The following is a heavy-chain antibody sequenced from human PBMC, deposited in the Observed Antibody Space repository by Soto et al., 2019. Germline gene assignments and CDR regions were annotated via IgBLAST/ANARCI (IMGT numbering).Heavy chain of an antibody. CDR3: ARDYLDIVVVVAATGWFDP. CDR1: GYTFTSYG. D-gene: IGHD2-15*01. CDR2: ISAYNGNT. V-gene: IGHV1-18*01. J-gene: IGHJ5*02. Sequence: GASVKVSCKASGYTFTSYGISWVRQAPGQGLEWMGWISAYNGNTNYAQKLQGRVTMTTDTSTSTAYMELRSLRSDDTAVYYCARDYLDIVVVVAATGWFDPWGQGTLVTVSS.